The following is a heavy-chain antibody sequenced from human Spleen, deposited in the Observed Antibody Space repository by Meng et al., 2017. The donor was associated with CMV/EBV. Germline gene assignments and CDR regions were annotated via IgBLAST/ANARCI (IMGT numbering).Heavy chain of an antibody. J-gene: IGHJ5*02. Sequence: RQPPGKGVEWIGHIYYSENTNYNPSLRSRVTISVETSRNQFSLRLTSVTAGDTAMYYCAKNLHCASTSCSNWFDPWGQETLVTVSS. CDR3: AKNLHCASTSCSNWFDP. V-gene: IGHV4-59*01. CDR2: IYYSENT. D-gene: IGHD2-2*01.